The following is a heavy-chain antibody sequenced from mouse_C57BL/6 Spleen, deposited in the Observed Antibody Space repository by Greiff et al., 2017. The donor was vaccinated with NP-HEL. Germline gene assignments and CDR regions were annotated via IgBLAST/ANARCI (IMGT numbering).Heavy chain of an antibody. CDR2: IWTGGGT. J-gene: IGHJ4*01. D-gene: IGHD1-1*01. CDR3: DRNTLYYYGSRDYAIDY. V-gene: IGHV2-9-1*01. Sequence: QVQLQQSGPGLVAPSQSLSITCTVSGFSLTSYAISWVRQPPGKGLEWLGVIWTGGGTNYNSALKSRLSISKDNSKSQIFLKMNSLQTDDTARYYCDRNTLYYYGSRDYAIDYWGQGTSVTVSS. CDR1: GFSLTSYA.